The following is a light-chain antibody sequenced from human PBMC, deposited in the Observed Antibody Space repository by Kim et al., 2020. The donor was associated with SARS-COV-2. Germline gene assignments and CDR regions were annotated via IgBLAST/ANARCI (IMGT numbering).Light chain of an antibody. CDR2: LNSDGSR. CDR1: SGHSSYA. Sequence: ASVKLACTRSSGHSSYAIAWHQQQPDKGPRYLMNLNSDGSRRKGDGIPDRFSGSSSGAERYLTISSLQSEDEADYYCQTWGTGIRVFGGGTKLTVL. CDR3: QTWGTGIRV. V-gene: IGLV4-69*01. J-gene: IGLJ3*02.